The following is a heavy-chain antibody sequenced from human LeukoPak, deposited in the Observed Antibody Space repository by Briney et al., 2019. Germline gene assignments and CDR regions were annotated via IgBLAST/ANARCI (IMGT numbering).Heavy chain of an antibody. Sequence: PGGSERLSCAASGFTFSSYWMSWVRQAPGKGLEWVANIKEDGSEKYCVNSVKGRFTISRDNAKNSLYLQMNSLKVEDTAVYYCARDRYLSAAWGQGTLVTVSS. CDR1: GFTFSSYW. CDR3: ARDRYLSAA. J-gene: IGHJ4*02. D-gene: IGHD3-9*01. V-gene: IGHV3-7*01. CDR2: IKEDGSEK.